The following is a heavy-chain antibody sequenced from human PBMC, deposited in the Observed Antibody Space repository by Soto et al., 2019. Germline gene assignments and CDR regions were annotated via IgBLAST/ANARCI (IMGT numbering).Heavy chain of an antibody. D-gene: IGHD6-19*01. CDR3: ARDGSSGWYRWFDP. CDR1: GGTFSSYA. V-gene: IGHV1-69*12. Sequence: QVQLVQSGPEVKKPGSSVKISGKASGGTFSSYAISWVRQAPGQGLEWMGGIIPIFGTANYAQKFQGRVTITADESTSTAYIELSSLRSEDTAVYYCARDGSSGWYRWFDPWGQGTLVTVSS. J-gene: IGHJ5*02. CDR2: IIPIFGTA.